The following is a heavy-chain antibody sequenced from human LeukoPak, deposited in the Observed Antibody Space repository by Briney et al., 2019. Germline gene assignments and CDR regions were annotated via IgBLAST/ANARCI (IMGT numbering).Heavy chain of an antibody. J-gene: IGHJ3*02. Sequence: SVKVSCKASGGTFSSYAITWVRQAPGQGLEWMGGIIPMFGTSNYAQKLQGRVTITTEESTRTAYMDLSSLRSEDTAVYYCASVTMVVSRSEAGAFDIWGQGTLVTVSS. CDR2: IIPMFGTS. CDR3: ASVTMVVSRSEAGAFDI. CDR1: GGTFSSYA. V-gene: IGHV1-69*05. D-gene: IGHD5/OR15-5a*01.